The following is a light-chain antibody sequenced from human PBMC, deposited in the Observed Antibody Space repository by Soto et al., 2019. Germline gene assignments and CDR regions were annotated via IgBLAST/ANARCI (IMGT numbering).Light chain of an antibody. CDR2: GAS. V-gene: IGKV3-15*01. CDR1: QSISSN. CDR3: QQYYTWPLT. J-gene: IGKJ5*01. Sequence: EIVMTQSPATLSVSPGERATLSCRASQSISSNLAWYQQKPGQAPRLLIYGASTRATGIPARFSGSGPGTEFILTISSLQSEDFAVYYCQQYYTWPLTFGQGTRLEIK.